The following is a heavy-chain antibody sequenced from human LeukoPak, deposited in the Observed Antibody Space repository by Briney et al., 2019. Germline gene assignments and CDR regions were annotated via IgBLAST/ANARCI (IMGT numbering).Heavy chain of an antibody. CDR2: ITGSGVTT. CDR1: GFTFSSYA. Sequence: GGSLRLSCAASGFTFSSYAMSWVRQVPGKGLEWVSGITGSGVTTYYAESVKGRFTISRDNSKNTLYLQMKSLRAEDTAVYYCAKDHRVMTEYNWFDPWGQGTLVTVSS. J-gene: IGHJ5*02. CDR3: AKDHRVMTEYNWFDP. V-gene: IGHV3-23*01. D-gene: IGHD3-16*01.